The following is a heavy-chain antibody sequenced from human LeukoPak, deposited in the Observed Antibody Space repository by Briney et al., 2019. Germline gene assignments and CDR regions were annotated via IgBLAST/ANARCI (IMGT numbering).Heavy chain of an antibody. Sequence: GGSLRLSCAASGFTFSTGAINWVRQAPGKGLEWVSAISGSGGKTFYADSVKGRFTISRDNPKNTLYLQMNSLRPEDTAVYYCVKEPRGYSFSFDIWGQGTMVTVSS. CDR3: VKEPRGYSFSFDI. D-gene: IGHD5-18*01. CDR1: GFTFSTGA. V-gene: IGHV3-23*01. CDR2: ISGSGGKT. J-gene: IGHJ3*02.